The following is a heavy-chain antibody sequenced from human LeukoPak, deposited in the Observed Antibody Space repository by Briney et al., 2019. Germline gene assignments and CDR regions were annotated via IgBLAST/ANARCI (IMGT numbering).Heavy chain of an antibody. CDR3: ARGGSYWDS. V-gene: IGHV4-39*07. CDR1: GGSIRITSYY. J-gene: IGHJ4*02. D-gene: IGHD3-10*01. CDR2: IYFSGRT. Sequence: SETLSLTCTVSGGSIRITSYYWGWIRQSPGREPEWIGSIYFSGRTHYNPSLESRATISVDTSNNQFSLRLNSVTAADTAVYYCARGGSYWDSWGQGTLVTVSS.